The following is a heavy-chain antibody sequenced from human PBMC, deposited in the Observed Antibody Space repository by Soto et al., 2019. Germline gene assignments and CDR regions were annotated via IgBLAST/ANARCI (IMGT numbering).Heavy chain of an antibody. D-gene: IGHD3-10*01. CDR3: AKDHYYGSADYYYGMDV. V-gene: IGHV3-9*01. Sequence: PGGSLRLSCAASGFTFDDYAMHWVRQAPGKGLEWVSGISWNSGSIGYADSVKGRFTISRDNAKNSLYLQMNSLRAEDTALYYCAKDHYYGSADYYYGMDVWGQGTTVTVSS. J-gene: IGHJ6*02. CDR2: ISWNSGSI. CDR1: GFTFDDYA.